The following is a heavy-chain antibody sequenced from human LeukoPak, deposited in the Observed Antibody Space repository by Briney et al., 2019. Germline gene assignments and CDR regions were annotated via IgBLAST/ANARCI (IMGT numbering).Heavy chain of an antibody. CDR2: IGISSGNT. D-gene: IGHD2-2*01. CDR3: ARDTKYAFDN. Sequence: PGGSLRLSCAASGFTFSSYSMNWVRQAPGKGLEWISYIGISSGNTKYADSVKGRFTISGDKAKNSVYLQMNSLRVEDTAVYYCARDTKYAFDNWGQGNLVTVSS. V-gene: IGHV3-48*01. CDR1: GFTFSSYS. J-gene: IGHJ4*02.